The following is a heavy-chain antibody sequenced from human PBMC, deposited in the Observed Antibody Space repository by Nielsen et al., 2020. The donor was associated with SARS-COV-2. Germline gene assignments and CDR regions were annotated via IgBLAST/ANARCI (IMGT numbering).Heavy chain of an antibody. Sequence: GASLKISCAASGFTFSSYEMNWVRQAPGKGLEWVSYISSSGSTIYYAESVKGRFTISRDNAKNSLYLQMNSLRAEDTAVYYCARERQWLAYVYYGMDVWGQGTTVTVSS. V-gene: IGHV3-48*03. J-gene: IGHJ6*02. CDR3: ARERQWLAYVYYGMDV. D-gene: IGHD6-19*01. CDR2: ISSSGSTI. CDR1: GFTFSSYE.